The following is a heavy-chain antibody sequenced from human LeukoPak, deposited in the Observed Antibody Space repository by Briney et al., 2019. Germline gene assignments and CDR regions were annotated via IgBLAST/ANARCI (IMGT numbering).Heavy chain of an antibody. CDR1: GFTFSSYG. V-gene: IGHV3-30*02. CDR3: AKDISSSWYQERANYYYYMDV. Sequence: GGSLRLSCAASGFTFSSYGMHWVRQAPGKGLEWVAFIRYDGSNKYYADSVKGRFTISRDNSKNTLYLQMNSLRAEDTAVYYCAKDISSSWYQERANYYYYMDVWGKGTTVTISS. D-gene: IGHD6-13*01. CDR2: IRYDGSNK. J-gene: IGHJ6*03.